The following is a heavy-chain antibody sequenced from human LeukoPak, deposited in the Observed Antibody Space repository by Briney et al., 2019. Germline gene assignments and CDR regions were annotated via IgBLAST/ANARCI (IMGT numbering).Heavy chain of an antibody. CDR2: ISWNSGSI. Sequence: TGGSLRLSCAASGFTFDDYAMHWVRQAPGKGLEWVSGISWNSGSIGYADSVKGRFTISRDNAKNSLYLQMNSLRAEDTAVYYCARDLYSSGWKYAFDIWGQGTMVTVSS. V-gene: IGHV3-9*01. CDR3: ARDLYSSGWKYAFDI. D-gene: IGHD6-19*01. J-gene: IGHJ3*02. CDR1: GFTFDDYA.